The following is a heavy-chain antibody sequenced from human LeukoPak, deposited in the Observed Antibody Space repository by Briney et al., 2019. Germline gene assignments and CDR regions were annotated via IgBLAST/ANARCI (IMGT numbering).Heavy chain of an antibody. Sequence: PGGSLRLSCAASGFTFSSYSMNWVRQAPGKGLEWVSSISSSSYIYYADSVKGRFTISRDNAKNSLYLQMNSLRAEDTAVYYCARIDSGGSCCFWGQGTLVTVSS. J-gene: IGHJ4*02. D-gene: IGHD2-15*01. V-gene: IGHV3-21*01. CDR2: ISSSSYI. CDR3: ARIDSGGSCCF. CDR1: GFTFSSYS.